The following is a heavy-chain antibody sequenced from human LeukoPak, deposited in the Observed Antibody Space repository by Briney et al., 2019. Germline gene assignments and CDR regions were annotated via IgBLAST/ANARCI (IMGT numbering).Heavy chain of an antibody. CDR2: FDPEDDEI. CDR3: ATETGNFYFYS. D-gene: IGHD1-7*01. Sequence: ASVKVSCKVSGYTLTELSMHWVRQAPGKGLEWMGGFDPEDDEIIYAQRFQGRVIMTEDASTDTAYMELRSLRSEDTAVYYCATETGNFYFYSWGQGTLVTVSS. J-gene: IGHJ4*02. V-gene: IGHV1-24*01. CDR1: GYTLTELS.